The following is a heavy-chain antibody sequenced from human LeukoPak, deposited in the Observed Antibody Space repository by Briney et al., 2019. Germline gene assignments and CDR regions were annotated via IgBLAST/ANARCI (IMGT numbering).Heavy chain of an antibody. V-gene: IGHV3-74*01. J-gene: IGHJ4*02. CDR3: ATARNFRFEY. Sequence: GGSLRLSCATSGLTFRTTWMHWVRQAPGMGLTWVSRMNGEGTTIDYADSVKGRFTVSRDYAKNTLFLQMNNLRTEDTALYFCATARNFRFEYWGQGSLVIVSA. CDR1: GLTFRTTW. CDR2: MNGEGTTI. D-gene: IGHD1-7*01.